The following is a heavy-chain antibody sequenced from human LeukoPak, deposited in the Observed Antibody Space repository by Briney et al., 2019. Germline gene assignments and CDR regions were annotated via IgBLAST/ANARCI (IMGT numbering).Heavy chain of an antibody. Sequence: GGSLRLSCAASGFTFNTFNMNWVRQAPGKGLEWVSSITSGGDYIYYADSVKGRFTTSRDNAKNSLYLQMNSLRAEDTAVYYCARGRFNTYYFDYWGQGTLVTVSS. D-gene: IGHD3-10*01. CDR3: ARGRFNTYYFDY. V-gene: IGHV3-21*04. CDR1: GFTFNTFN. CDR2: ITSGGDYI. J-gene: IGHJ4*02.